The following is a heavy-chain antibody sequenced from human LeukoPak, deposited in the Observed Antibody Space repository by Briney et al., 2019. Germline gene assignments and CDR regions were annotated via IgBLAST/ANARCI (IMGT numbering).Heavy chain of an antibody. CDR3: ARCYYGSGSHYSPYFDY. V-gene: IGHV4-59*01. D-gene: IGHD3-10*01. CDR2: IYYSGNT. CDR1: GGSISSYY. J-gene: IGHJ4*02. Sequence: PSETLSLTCTVSGGSISSYYWSWIRLPPGKGLEWIGYIYYSGNTNYNPSLKSRVTISVDTSKNQFSLKLSSVTTADTAVHYCARCYYGSGSHYSPYFDYWGQGIPVTVSS.